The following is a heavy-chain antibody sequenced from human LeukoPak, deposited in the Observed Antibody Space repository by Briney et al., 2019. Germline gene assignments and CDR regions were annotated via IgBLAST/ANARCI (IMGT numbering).Heavy chain of an antibody. Sequence: ASVKVSCKTSGYSFTDVYMHWVRQPPGQGLEWMGWINPHTGASEYAQKFQGRVTMTRDTSISTSYMDLSRLTSDDTAIYYCTRDLTRGGDYWGQGTLVTVSS. CDR2: INPHTGAS. CDR1: GYSFTDVY. J-gene: IGHJ4*02. D-gene: IGHD3-3*01. V-gene: IGHV1-2*02. CDR3: TRDLTRGGDY.